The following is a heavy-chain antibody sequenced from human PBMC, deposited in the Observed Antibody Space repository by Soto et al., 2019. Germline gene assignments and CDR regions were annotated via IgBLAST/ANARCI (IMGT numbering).Heavy chain of an antibody. CDR2: IKSKTEGGTT. CDR3: TTDPRRTSDY. J-gene: IGHJ4*02. V-gene: IGHV3-15*07. Sequence: EVQLVESGGGLVKPGGSLRLSCAASGFTFSNAWMNWVRRAPGKGLEWVGRIKSKTEGGTTDYAAPAKGRFTISRDDSKNTLYLQMNSMKTDDTAVYYCTTDPRRTSDYWGQGTLVTVSS. CDR1: GFTFSNAW.